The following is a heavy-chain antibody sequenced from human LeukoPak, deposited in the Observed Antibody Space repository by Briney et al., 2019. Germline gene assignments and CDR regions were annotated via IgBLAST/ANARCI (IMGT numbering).Heavy chain of an antibody. V-gene: IGHV3-21*04. J-gene: IGHJ4*02. D-gene: IGHD3-10*01. CDR1: GFTFSSYS. Sequence: GGSLRLSCAASGFTFSSYSMNWVRQAPGKGLEWVSSISSSSSYIYYADSVKGRFTISRDNSKNSLDLQMNSLRAEDTAVYYCARGGGTGSYPLDYWGQGTLVIVSS. CDR2: ISSSSSYI. CDR3: ARGGGTGSYPLDY.